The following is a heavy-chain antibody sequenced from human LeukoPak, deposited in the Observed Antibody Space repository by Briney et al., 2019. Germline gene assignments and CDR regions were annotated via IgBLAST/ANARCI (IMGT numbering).Heavy chain of an antibody. V-gene: IGHV3-53*01. CDR3: VRDADGDYVVY. Sequence: GGSLRLSCAASGFTVSSNYMSWVRQAPGKGLEWVSVIYSGGSTYYADSVKGRFTISRDNSKNTLYLQMNSLRAEDTAVYYCVRDADGDYVVYWGQGTLVTVSS. J-gene: IGHJ4*02. D-gene: IGHD4-17*01. CDR2: IYSGGST. CDR1: GFTVSSNY.